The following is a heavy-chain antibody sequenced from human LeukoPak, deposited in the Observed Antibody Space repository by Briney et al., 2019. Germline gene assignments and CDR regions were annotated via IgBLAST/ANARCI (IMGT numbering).Heavy chain of an antibody. V-gene: IGHV3-9*01. CDR1: GFTFDDYA. Sequence: QPGGSLRLSCAASGFTFDDYAMHWVRQAPGKGLEWVSGISWNSGSIGYADSVKGRFTISRDNAKNSLYLQMNSLRAEDTALYYCAKDIEVAGILTSGLFAFDIWGQGTMVTVSS. J-gene: IGHJ3*02. CDR3: AKDIEVAGILTSGLFAFDI. D-gene: IGHD6-19*01. CDR2: ISWNSGSI.